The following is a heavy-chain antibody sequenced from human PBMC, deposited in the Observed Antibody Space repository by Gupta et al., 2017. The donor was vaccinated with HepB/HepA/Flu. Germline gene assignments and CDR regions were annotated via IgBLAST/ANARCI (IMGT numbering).Heavy chain of an antibody. Sequence: QLQLQESGPGLVKPSETLSLTCTVSGGSISSSSYYWGWLRQPPGKGLEWIGSIYYSGSTYYNPSLKSRVTISVDTSKNQFSLKLSSVTAADTAVYYCASGRITIFGVAPPGAFDIWGQGTMVTVSS. CDR2: IYYSGST. J-gene: IGHJ3*02. CDR1: GGSISSSSYY. V-gene: IGHV4-39*01. D-gene: IGHD3-3*01. CDR3: ASGRITIFGVAPPGAFDI.